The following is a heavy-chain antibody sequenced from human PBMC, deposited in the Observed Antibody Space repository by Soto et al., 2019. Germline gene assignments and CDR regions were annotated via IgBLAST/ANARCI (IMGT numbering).Heavy chain of an antibody. V-gene: IGHV1-69*12. CDR2: IIPIFGTA. D-gene: IGHD3-3*01. CDR3: GRGDYHFWSGNYYYYGMDV. Sequence: QVQLVQSGAEVKKPGSSVKVSCKASGGTFSSYAISWVRQAPGQGLEWMGGIIPIFGTANYAQKFQGRVTITADESTSTAYMELSSLRSEDTAVYYCGRGDYHFWSGNYYYYGMDVWGQGTTVTVSS. J-gene: IGHJ6*02. CDR1: GGTFSSYA.